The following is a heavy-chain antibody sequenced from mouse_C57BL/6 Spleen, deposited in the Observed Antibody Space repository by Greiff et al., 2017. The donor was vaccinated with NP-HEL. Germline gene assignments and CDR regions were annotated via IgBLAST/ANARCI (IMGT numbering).Heavy chain of an antibody. CDR3: ARPQWAMDY. Sequence: EVKLVESGGGLVKPGGSLKLSCAASGFTFSSYAMSWVRQTPEKRLEWVATISDGGSYTYYPDNVKGRFTISRDNAKNNLYLQMSHLKSEDTAMYYCARPQWAMDYWGQGTSVTVSS. J-gene: IGHJ4*01. CDR2: ISDGGSYT. CDR1: GFTFSSYA. V-gene: IGHV5-4*03.